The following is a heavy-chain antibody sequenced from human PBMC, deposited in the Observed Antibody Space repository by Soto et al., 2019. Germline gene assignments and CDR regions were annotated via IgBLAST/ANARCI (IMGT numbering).Heavy chain of an antibody. Sequence: QVQLQQWGAGLLKPSETLSLTCAVHGGSFSGFYWTWIRQPPGKGLEWIGEINHSGSSNYNPPLKSRVTMSRATSRNQFSLSLNSVTAADTAVYYCARMAGPWYFDLWGRGTLVTVSS. CDR2: INHSGSS. CDR3: ARMAGPWYFDL. V-gene: IGHV4-34*01. CDR1: GGSFSGFY. J-gene: IGHJ2*01.